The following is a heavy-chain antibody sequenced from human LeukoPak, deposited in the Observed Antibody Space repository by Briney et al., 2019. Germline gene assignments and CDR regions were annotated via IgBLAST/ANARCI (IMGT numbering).Heavy chain of an antibody. J-gene: IGHJ4*02. CDR2: IYYTGST. CDR3: ARRRYCTGDSCYYFDY. Sequence: PSETLSLTCTVSGGSISSSSYYWGWIRQPPGKGLEWIGNIYYTGSTDYNPSLRSRVTISVDTSKNQFSLKLTSVTAADTAVYYCARRRYCTGDSCYYFDYWGQGTLVTVSS. V-gene: IGHV4-39*01. D-gene: IGHD2-15*01. CDR1: GGSISSSSYY.